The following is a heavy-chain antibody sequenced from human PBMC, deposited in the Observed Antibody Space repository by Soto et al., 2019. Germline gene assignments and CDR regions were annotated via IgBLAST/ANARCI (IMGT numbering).Heavy chain of an antibody. CDR2: ISAYNGNT. CDR1: GYTFTSYG. D-gene: IGHD6-6*01. CDR3: ARGMEYSSSPSMDV. J-gene: IGHJ6*03. Sequence: ASVKVSRKASGYTFTSYGISWVRQAPGQGLEWMGWISAYNGNTNYAQKHQGRVTMTTDTSTSTAYMELRSLRSDDTAVYYCARGMEYSSSPSMDVWGKGTTVTVSS. V-gene: IGHV1-18*01.